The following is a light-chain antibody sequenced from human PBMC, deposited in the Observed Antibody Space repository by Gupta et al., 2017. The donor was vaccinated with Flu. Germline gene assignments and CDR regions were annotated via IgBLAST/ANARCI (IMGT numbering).Light chain of an antibody. J-gene: IGLJ3*02. CDR1: GSNS. CDR2: RNR. V-gene: IGLV1-44*01. Sequence: GSNSVTWYQQVPGTAPKLLIHRNRQRPPGVPDRFSGSKSGTSASLAISWLQSEDEADYYCAVWHDSLHGRVLVGRTTVTV. CDR3: AVWHDSLHGRV.